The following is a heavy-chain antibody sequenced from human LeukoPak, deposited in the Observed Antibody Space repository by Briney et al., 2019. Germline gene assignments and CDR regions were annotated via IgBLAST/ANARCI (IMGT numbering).Heavy chain of an antibody. D-gene: IGHD3-10*01. J-gene: IGHJ2*01. CDR2: ITGISTST. CDR1: GITFTSYG. V-gene: IGHV3-23*01. CDR3: AKGFYGSRYWYFDR. Sequence: GGSLRLSCAASGITFTSYGMSWVRQAPGKGLEWVSTITGISTSTYDADSVKGRFTISRDNSKNTLYLQMNSLRAEDTAVYYCAKGFYGSRYWYFDRWGRGTLVTVSS.